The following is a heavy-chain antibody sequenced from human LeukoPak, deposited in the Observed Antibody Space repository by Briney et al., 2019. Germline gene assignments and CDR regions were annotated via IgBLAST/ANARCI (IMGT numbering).Heavy chain of an antibody. CDR1: GYTFTGYY. Sequence: GASVKVSCKASGYTFTGYYMHWVRHAPGQGLEWMGCINPNSGGTNYAQQFQGGVTMTRDTSISPAYLPLSRLRTDDTAVYYCARDLEDYDSSGYYAAFDIWGQGTMVTVSS. J-gene: IGHJ3*02. CDR2: INPNSGGT. CDR3: ARDLEDYDSSGYYAAFDI. V-gene: IGHV1-2*02. D-gene: IGHD3-22*01.